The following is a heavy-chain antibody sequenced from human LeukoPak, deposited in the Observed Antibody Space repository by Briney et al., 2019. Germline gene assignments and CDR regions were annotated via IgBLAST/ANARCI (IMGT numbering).Heavy chain of an antibody. Sequence: SGTLTLTCTVSGGSISSGDYYWSWIRQPPGKGLEWIGYIYYSGSTYYNPSLKSRVTISVDTSKNQFSLKLSSETAADTAVYYCAGASVPYYYDSSGYHYEDYYYMDVWGKGTTVTVSS. CDR2: IYYSGST. V-gene: IGHV4-30-4*08. CDR3: AGASVPYYYDSSGYHYEDYYYMDV. D-gene: IGHD3-22*01. CDR1: GGSISSGDYY. J-gene: IGHJ6*03.